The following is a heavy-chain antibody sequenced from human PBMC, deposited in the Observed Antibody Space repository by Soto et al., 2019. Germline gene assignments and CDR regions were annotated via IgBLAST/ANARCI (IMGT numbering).Heavy chain of an antibody. CDR2: VYYSGST. CDR1: GGSVSSGYYY. V-gene: IGHV4-61*01. D-gene: IGHD6-6*01. CDR3: ARITTRSNGMDV. J-gene: IGHJ6*04. Sequence: PSETLSLTCTVSGGSVSSGYYYWSWIRQPPGRGLEWIGYVYYSGSTNYNPSLKSRVTISLDTSQNQFSLKLSSVTAADTAIYYCARITTRSNGMDVWGKGTTVTVSS.